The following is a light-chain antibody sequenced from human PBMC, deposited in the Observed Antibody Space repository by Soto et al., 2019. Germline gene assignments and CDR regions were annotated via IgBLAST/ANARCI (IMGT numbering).Light chain of an antibody. CDR2: MTT. J-gene: IGLJ1*01. V-gene: IGLV1-40*01. CDR3: QSYDSSLSGSFV. Sequence: QSVLTQPPSVSGAPGQRVTISCNGSSSNIGAAYDVLWYQQLPGTAPKLVIYMTTNRPSGVPDRFSGSKSDTSASLAITGLQAEDEADYSCQSYDSSLSGSFVFGTGTKLTVL. CDR1: SSNIGAAYD.